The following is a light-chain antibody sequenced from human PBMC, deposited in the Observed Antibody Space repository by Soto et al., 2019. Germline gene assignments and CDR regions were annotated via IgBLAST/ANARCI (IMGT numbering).Light chain of an antibody. J-gene: IGKJ2*01. Sequence: EIVMTQSPATLSVSPGERVTLSCRASQSVNNNLAWYQQKPGQAPRLLIYDASTRATGIPVRFSGSGSGTEFTLIISGLQSEDFAVYYCQQYNNWPPYTFGQGTKLEIK. CDR3: QQYNNWPPYT. CDR2: DAS. V-gene: IGKV3-15*01. CDR1: QSVNNN.